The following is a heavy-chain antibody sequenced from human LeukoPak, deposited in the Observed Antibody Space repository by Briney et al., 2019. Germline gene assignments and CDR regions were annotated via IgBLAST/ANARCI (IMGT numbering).Heavy chain of an antibody. Sequence: SVKVSCKASGYTFTRYYMHWVRQAPGQGLEWMGGIIPIFDTANYAQRFQGRLTINADESTSTAYMELSSLRSEDTAVYYCARDCSGGSCPFDYWGQGTLVTVSS. D-gene: IGHD2-15*01. CDR1: GYTFTRYY. CDR3: ARDCSGGSCPFDY. V-gene: IGHV1-69*13. J-gene: IGHJ4*02. CDR2: IIPIFDTA.